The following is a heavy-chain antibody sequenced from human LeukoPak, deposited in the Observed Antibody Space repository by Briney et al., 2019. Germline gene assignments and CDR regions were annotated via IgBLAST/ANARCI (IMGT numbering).Heavy chain of an antibody. CDR1: GYTSSTNW. CDR2: IYPGDSDT. J-gene: IGHJ3*02. CDR3: VRPPFI. Sequence: GESLKISCKGSGYTSSTNWIGWVRQMPGKGLEWMGIIYPGDSDTRYSPSFQGQVTLSVDKSISTAYLQWSSLKASDTAMYYCVRPPFIWGQGTMVTVSS. V-gene: IGHV5-51*01.